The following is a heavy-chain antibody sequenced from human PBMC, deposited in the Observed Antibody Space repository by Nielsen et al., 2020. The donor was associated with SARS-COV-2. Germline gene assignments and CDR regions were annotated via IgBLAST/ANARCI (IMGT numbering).Heavy chain of an antibody. CDR3: ARDRRIAAALGAFDI. D-gene: IGHD6-13*01. CDR1: GGTFSSYA. CDR2: IIPIFGTA. J-gene: IGHJ3*02. Sequence: SVKVSCKASGGTFSSYAISWVRQAPGQGLEWMGGIIPIFGTANYAQKFQGRVTITADESTSTAYMELSSLRSEDTAVYHCARDRRIAAALGAFDIWGQGTMVTVSS. V-gene: IGHV1-69*13.